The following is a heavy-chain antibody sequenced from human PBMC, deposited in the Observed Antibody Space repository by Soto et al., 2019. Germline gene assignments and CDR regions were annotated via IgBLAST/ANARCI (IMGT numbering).Heavy chain of an antibody. CDR1: GFTFTSSA. Sequence: SVKVSCKASGFTFTSSAVQWVRQARGQRLEWIGWIVVGSGNTNYAQKFQERVTITRDMSTSTAYTELSSLRSEDTAVYYCAAERDYYDSSGYSWSDYYYGMDVWGQGTTVTVSS. D-gene: IGHD3-22*01. V-gene: IGHV1-58*01. J-gene: IGHJ6*02. CDR2: IVVGSGNT. CDR3: AAERDYYDSSGYSWSDYYYGMDV.